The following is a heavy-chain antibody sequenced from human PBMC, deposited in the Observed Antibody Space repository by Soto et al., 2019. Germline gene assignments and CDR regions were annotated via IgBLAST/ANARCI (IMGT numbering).Heavy chain of an antibody. CDR3: ARGRQYQRYNWFDP. V-gene: IGHV4-34*01. CDR1: GGSFSGYY. J-gene: IGHJ5*02. Sequence: QVQLQQWGAGLLKPSETLSLTCAVYGGSFSGYYWSWIRQPPGKGLEWIGEINHSGSTNYNPSLKSRVTISVDTSKNQCSLKLSSVTAADTAVYYCARGRQYQRYNWFDPWGQGTLVTVSS. CDR2: INHSGST. D-gene: IGHD2-2*01.